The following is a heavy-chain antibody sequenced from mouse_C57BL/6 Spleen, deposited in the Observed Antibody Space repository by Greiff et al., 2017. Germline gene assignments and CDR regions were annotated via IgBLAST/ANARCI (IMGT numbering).Heavy chain of an antibody. CDR3: ASDRYYGSRYWYFDV. D-gene: IGHD1-1*01. CDR1: GYTFTSYW. V-gene: IGHV1-69*01. Sequence: QVQLQQPGAELVMPGASVKLSCKASGYTFTSYWMHWVKQRPGQGLEWIGEIDPSDSYPNYNQKFKGKSTLTVDKSSSTAYMQLSSLTSEDSAVYYCASDRYYGSRYWYFDVWGTGTTVTVSS. CDR2: IDPSDSYP. J-gene: IGHJ1*03.